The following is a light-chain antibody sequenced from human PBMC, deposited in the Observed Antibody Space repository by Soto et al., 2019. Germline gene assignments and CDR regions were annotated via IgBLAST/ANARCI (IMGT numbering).Light chain of an antibody. J-gene: IGLJ1*01. V-gene: IGLV2-18*02. CDR1: SSDVGSHKS. CDR2: EVN. Sequence: QSALTQPPSVSGSPGQSVTISCSGSSSDVGSHKSVSWYKQAPGTSPKLIIFEVNNRPSGVPDRFSESKSGNTASLTISGPPPKDEVDYSSRAYPPSTTPHVFETGTNPTLL. CDR3: RAYPPSTTPHV.